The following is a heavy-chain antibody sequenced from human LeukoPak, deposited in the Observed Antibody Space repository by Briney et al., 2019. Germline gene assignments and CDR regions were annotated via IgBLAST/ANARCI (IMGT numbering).Heavy chain of an antibody. V-gene: IGHV1-8*01. J-gene: IGHJ5*02. CDR1: GYTFTSYD. CDR2: MNPNSGNT. D-gene: IGHD3-16*01. Sequence: ASVKVSCKASGYTFTSYDINWVRQATGQGLEWMGWMNPNSGNTGYAQKFQGRVTMTRNTSISTAYMELSSLRSEDTAVYYCARSYDYIWGSYRSCWFDPWGQGTLVTVPS. CDR3: ARSYDYIWGSYRSCWFDP.